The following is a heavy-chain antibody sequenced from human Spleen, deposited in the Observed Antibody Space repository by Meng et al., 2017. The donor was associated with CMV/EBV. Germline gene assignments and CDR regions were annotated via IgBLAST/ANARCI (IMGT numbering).Heavy chain of an antibody. V-gene: IGHV4-39*07. J-gene: IGHJ4*02. CDR2: IYHSGST. CDR1: GGSISSSSYY. CDR3: TRGAYNWNFWAY. D-gene: IGHD1-7*01. Sequence: SETLSLTCTVSGGSISSSSYYWGWIRQPPGKGLEWVGSIYHSGSTYYNPSLKSRVTISVDTSKNQFSLKLNSVTAADTAVYYCTRGAYNWNFWAYWGLGTLVTVSS.